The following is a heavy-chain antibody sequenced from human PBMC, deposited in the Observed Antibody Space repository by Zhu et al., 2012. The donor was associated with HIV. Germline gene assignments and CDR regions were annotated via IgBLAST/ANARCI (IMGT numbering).Heavy chain of an antibody. CDR2: IYHSGST. CDR1: GYSISSGYY. Sequence: QVQLQESGPGLVKPSETLSLTCAVSGYSISSGYYWGWIRQPPGKGLEWIGSIYHSGSTYYNPSLKSRVTTSVDTSKNQFSLKLSSVTAADTAVYYCARRNPFGRDDAFDIWGQGTMVTVSS. J-gene: IGHJ3*02. CDR3: ARRNPFGRDDAFDI. D-gene: IGHD3-16*01. V-gene: IGHV4-38-2*01.